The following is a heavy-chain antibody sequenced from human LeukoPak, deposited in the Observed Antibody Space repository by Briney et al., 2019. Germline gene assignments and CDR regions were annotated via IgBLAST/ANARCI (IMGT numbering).Heavy chain of an antibody. CDR1: GGSFSGYY. D-gene: IGHD6-13*01. CDR2: INHSGST. CDR3: ARGEYSSSWYSYYYYYGMDV. Sequence: SETLSLTCAVYGGSFSGYYWSWIRQPPGKGLEWIGEINHSGSTNYNPSLKSRVTISVDTSKNQFSLKLSSVTAADTAVYYCARGEYSSSWYSYYYYYGMDVWGQGTTVTVSS. J-gene: IGHJ6*02. V-gene: IGHV4-34*01.